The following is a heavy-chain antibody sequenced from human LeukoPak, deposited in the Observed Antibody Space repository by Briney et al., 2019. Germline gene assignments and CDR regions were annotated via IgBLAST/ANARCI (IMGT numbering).Heavy chain of an antibody. Sequence: PGGSLRLSCAASGFTFSSYGMHWVRQAPGKGLEWVSPMSSGSSYIYYADSVKGRFTISRDNAKNSLYLQMNSLRVEDTAVYYCARDRGDYGSGSYYSDYWGQGTLVTVSS. D-gene: IGHD3-10*01. J-gene: IGHJ4*02. CDR2: MSSGSSYI. V-gene: IGHV3-21*01. CDR1: GFTFSSYG. CDR3: ARDRGDYGSGSYYSDY.